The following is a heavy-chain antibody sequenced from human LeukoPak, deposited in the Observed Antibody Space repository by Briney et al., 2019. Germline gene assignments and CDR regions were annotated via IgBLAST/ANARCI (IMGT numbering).Heavy chain of an antibody. D-gene: IGHD3-22*01. CDR3: ARVTGYMIEDYFDS. V-gene: IGHV4-34*01. Sequence: PSETLSLTCAVYGDSFKNYYWTWIRQSPEKGLEWIGEINHGGLTSYNPSLESRVTISVDTSKNQFSLKLSSVTAADTAVYYCARVTGYMIEDYFDSWGQGTLVTVSS. CDR1: GDSFKNYY. J-gene: IGHJ4*02. CDR2: INHGGLT.